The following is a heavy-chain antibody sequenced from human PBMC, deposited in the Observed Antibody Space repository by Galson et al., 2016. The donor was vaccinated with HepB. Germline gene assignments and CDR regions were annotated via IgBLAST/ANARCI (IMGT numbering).Heavy chain of an antibody. D-gene: IGHD3-9*01. V-gene: IGHV1-18*01. CDR1: GYIFTSYG. CDR3: TRDFDYIFDY. Sequence: SVKVSCKASGYIFTSYGISWVRQAPGQGLEWMGWISVHNGNTNYAQKLQGRVTLTTDTSTTTAYMELRSLRSDDTAVYYCTRDFDYIFDYWGQGTLVTVSS. J-gene: IGHJ4*02. CDR2: ISVHNGNT.